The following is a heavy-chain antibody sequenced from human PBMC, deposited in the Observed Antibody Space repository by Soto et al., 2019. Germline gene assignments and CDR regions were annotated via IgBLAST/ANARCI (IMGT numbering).Heavy chain of an antibody. D-gene: IGHD2-2*01. CDR2: IYPGDSDT. Sequence: PGESLKISCKGSGYSFTSYWIGWVRQMPGKGLEWMGIIYPGDSDTRYSPSFQGHVTISADKSISTAYLQWSSLKASDTAMYYCATTLMRYCSSTSCYPLRYYYYGMDVWGQGTTVTVSS. CDR1: GYSFTSYW. CDR3: ATTLMRYCSSTSCYPLRYYYYGMDV. V-gene: IGHV5-51*01. J-gene: IGHJ6*02.